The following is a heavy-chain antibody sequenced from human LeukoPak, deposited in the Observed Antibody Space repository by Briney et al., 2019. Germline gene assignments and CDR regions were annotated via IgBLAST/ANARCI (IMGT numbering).Heavy chain of an antibody. CDR1: GFTFSSYA. V-gene: IGHV3-23*01. CDR2: VSGSGGST. D-gene: IGHD6-19*01. J-gene: IGHJ4*02. CDR3: AIISGWYFDPTDY. Sequence: PGGSLRLSCAASGFTFSSYAMSWVRQTPGKGLQWVSAVSGSGGSTYYADSVKGRFTIPRDNSQNTLYLQMNSLRAEDTAVYYCAIISGWYFDPTDYWGQGTLVTVSS.